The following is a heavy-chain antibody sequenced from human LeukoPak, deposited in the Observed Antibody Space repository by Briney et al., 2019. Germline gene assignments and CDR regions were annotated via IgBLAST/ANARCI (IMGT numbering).Heavy chain of an antibody. CDR1: GFTFTSSA. V-gene: IGHV1-58*01. CDR3: AAFLRIAVAGTDWFDP. CDR2: IVVGSGNT. D-gene: IGHD6-13*01. J-gene: IGHJ5*02. Sequence: GASVKVSCKASGFTFTSSAVQWVRQARGQRLEWIGWIVVGSGNTNYAQKFQERVTITRDMSTSTAYMELSSLRSEDTAVYYCAAFLRIAVAGTDWFDPWGQGTLVTVSS.